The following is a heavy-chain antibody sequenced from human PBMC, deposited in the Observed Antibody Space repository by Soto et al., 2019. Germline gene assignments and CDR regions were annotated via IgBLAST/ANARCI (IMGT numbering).Heavy chain of an antibody. CDR1: GFTFSSYG. CDR2: ISYDGSNK. CDR3: AKAHGMVREWGVDY. D-gene: IGHD3-10*01. Sequence: QVQLVESGGGVVQPGRSLRLSCAASGFTFSSYGMHWVRQAPGKALEWVAVISYDGSNKYYADSVKGRFTISRDNSKNTLYLQMNSLRAEDTAVYYCAKAHGMVREWGVDYWGQGTLVTVSS. V-gene: IGHV3-30*18. J-gene: IGHJ4*02.